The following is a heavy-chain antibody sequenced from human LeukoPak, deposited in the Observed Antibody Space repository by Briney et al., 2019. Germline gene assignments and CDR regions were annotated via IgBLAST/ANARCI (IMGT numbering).Heavy chain of an antibody. V-gene: IGHV4-34*01. CDR1: GGAFSGNY. CDR2: INHSGST. J-gene: IGHJ4*01. D-gene: IGHD6-13*01. CDR3: VRVGADSSSWHFLDY. Sequence: SETLSLTCAVYGGAFSGNYWSWIRQPPGKGLKWIGEINHSGSTNYNPSLKRRITISVDPCKNQFSLKLGSVPAADTAVDYCVRVGADSSSWHFLDYWG.